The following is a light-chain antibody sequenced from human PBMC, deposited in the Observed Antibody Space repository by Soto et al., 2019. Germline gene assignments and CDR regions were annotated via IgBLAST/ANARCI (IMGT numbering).Light chain of an antibody. V-gene: IGLV2-14*01. CDR1: SSDVGGYNY. Sequence: QPVLTQPASVSGSPGQSITISCTGTSSDVGGYNYVSWYQQHPGKAPKLMIYEVSNRPSGVSNRFSGSKSGNTASLTISGLQAEDEADYYCSSYAGRNTVIFGGGTKLTVL. CDR2: EVS. J-gene: IGLJ2*01. CDR3: SSYAGRNTVI.